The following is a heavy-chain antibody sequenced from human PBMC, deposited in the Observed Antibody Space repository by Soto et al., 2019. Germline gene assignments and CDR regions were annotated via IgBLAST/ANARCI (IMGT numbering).Heavy chain of an antibody. CDR1: GFTFSGYW. CDR3: ARRDWNGGYCDL. J-gene: IGHJ4*02. D-gene: IGHD1-1*01. V-gene: IGHV3-74*01. Sequence: VGSLRLSCAASGFTFSGYWMHWVRQVPGKRLVWVSRISGDGSSAHYADFAKGRFTISRDNAKNTVYLQMNSLRVDDTAVYYCARRDWNGGYCDLWGQGVVVTVSS. CDR2: ISGDGSSA.